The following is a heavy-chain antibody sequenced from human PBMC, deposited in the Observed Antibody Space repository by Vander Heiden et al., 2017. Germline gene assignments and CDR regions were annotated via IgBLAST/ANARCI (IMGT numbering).Heavy chain of an antibody. V-gene: IGHV1-2*06. Sequence: QVQLVQSGAEVKKPGASVKVSCKASGYTFTGYYMHWVRQAPGQGLEWMGRINPNSGGTNYAQKFQGRVTMTRDTSISTAYMELSRLRSDDTAVYYCARDYYGSGSYRAWFDPWGQGTLVTVSS. J-gene: IGHJ5*02. CDR3: ARDYYGSGSYRAWFDP. CDR2: INPNSGGT. CDR1: GYTFTGYY. D-gene: IGHD3-10*01.